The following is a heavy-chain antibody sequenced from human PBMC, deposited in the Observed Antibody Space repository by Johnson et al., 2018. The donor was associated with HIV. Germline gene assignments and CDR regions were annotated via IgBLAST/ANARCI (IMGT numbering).Heavy chain of an antibody. Sequence: QEQLVESGGGVVQPGRSLRLSCAASGFTFSSYGMHWVRQAPGKGLEWVAVISYDGSNKYYADSVKGRFTISRDNSKNTLYLQMNSLRAEDTAVYYCARRSWAFDAFDIWGQGTMVTVSS. D-gene: IGHD1-26*01. CDR3: ARRSWAFDAFDI. CDR2: ISYDGSNK. V-gene: IGHV3-30*03. CDR1: GFTFSSYG. J-gene: IGHJ3*02.